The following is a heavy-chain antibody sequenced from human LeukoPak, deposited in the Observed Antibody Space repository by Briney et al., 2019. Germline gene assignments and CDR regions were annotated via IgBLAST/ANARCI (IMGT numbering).Heavy chain of an antibody. D-gene: IGHD3-3*01. Sequence: SVKVSCKASGGTFSRYAISWVRQAPGQGLEWMGGIIPIFGTANYAQKFQGRVTITADESTSTAYMELSSLRSEDTAVYYCARDPEAQYYDFWSGYFDYWGQGTLVTVSS. CDR1: GGTFSRYA. V-gene: IGHV1-69*13. CDR2: IIPIFGTA. CDR3: ARDPEAQYYDFWSGYFDY. J-gene: IGHJ4*02.